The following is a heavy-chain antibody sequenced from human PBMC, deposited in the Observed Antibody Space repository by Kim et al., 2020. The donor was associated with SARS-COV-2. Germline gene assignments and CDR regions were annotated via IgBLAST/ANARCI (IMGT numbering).Heavy chain of an antibody. J-gene: IGHJ4*01. CDR3: VKDIGRTTSRKIDIARVLDW. D-gene: IGHD2-8*01. CDR1: GFTFSRFA. V-gene: IGHV3-64D*06. Sequence: GGSLRLSCSASGFTFSRFAMHWVRQVPGMGLEYVSAIYSDGGGRYYADSVEGRFTISRDNSKNTLYLQMSSLRAEDTAVYYCVKDIGRTTSRKIDIARVLDWWGHGILVTVSS. CDR2: IYSDGGGR.